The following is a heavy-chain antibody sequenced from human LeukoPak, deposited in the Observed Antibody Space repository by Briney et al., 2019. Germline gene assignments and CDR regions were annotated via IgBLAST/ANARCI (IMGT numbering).Heavy chain of an antibody. CDR3: ARDPSITMVRGDDY. CDR1: GYTFTGYY. Sequence: SVKVSCKASGYTFTGYYMHWVRQAPGQGLEWMGWINPNSGGTNYAQKFQGRVTMTRDTSISTAYMELSRLRSDDTAVYYCARDPSITMVRGDDYWGQGTLVTVSS. CDR2: INPNSGGT. V-gene: IGHV1-2*02. D-gene: IGHD3-10*01. J-gene: IGHJ4*02.